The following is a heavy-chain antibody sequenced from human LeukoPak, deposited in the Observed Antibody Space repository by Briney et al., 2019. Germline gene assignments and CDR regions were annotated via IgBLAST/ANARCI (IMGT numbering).Heavy chain of an antibody. V-gene: IGHV1-69*13. J-gene: IGHJ5*02. Sequence: SVKVSCKASGGTFSGYAISWVRQAPGQGLEWMGGIIPIFGTANYAQKFQGRVTITADESTSIAYMELSSLRSEDTAVYYCARVLGGSGSYFAHNWFDPWGQGTLVTVSS. CDR1: GGTFSGYA. CDR2: IIPIFGTA. CDR3: ARVLGGSGSYFAHNWFDP. D-gene: IGHD3-10*01.